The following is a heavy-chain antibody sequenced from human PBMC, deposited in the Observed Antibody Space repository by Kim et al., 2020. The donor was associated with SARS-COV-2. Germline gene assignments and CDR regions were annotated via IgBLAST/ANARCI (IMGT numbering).Heavy chain of an antibody. V-gene: IGHV3-23*01. Sequence: GGSLRLSCVASGITFSNYAMSWIRQAPGKGLEWVSGISGSGGRTDYAGSVKGRFTISRDNSKNTLYLQTNSLRAEDTAVYYCAKSRLENYYERVAMGYWGQGTLVTVSS. CDR2: ISGSGGRT. J-gene: IGHJ4*02. CDR1: GITFSNYA. CDR3: AKSRLENYYERVAMGY. D-gene: IGHD3-22*01.